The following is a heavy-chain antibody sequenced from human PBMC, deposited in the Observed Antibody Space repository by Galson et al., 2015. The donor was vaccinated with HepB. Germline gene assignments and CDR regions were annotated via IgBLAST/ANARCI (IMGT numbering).Heavy chain of an antibody. CDR2: ISYDGSNK. D-gene: IGHD2-2*01. CDR1: GFTFSSYA. V-gene: IGHV3-30-3*01. J-gene: IGHJ6*02. Sequence: SLRLSCAASGFTFSSYAMHWVRQAPGKGLEWVAVISYDGSNKYYADSVKGRFTISRDNSKNTLYLQMNSLRAEDTAVYYCARDQTPFYCSSTSCPYYYGMDVWGQGTTVTVSS. CDR3: ARDQTPFYCSSTSCPYYYGMDV.